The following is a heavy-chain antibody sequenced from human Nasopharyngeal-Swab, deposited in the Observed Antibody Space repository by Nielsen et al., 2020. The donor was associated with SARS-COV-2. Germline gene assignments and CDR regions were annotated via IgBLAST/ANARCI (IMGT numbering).Heavy chain of an antibody. CDR1: GGSFSANY. V-gene: IGHV4-34*01. CDR2: INHSGST. J-gene: IGHJ6*03. D-gene: IGHD2-2*01. Sequence: GSLRLSCAVSGGSFSANYWGWIRQPPGKGLEWIGEINHSGSTNYNPSLKSRVTISVDTSKNQFSLKLSSVTAADTAVYYCARGLSGIVPAPILGLGPYYSYYYMDVWGKGTTVTVSS. CDR3: ARGLSGIVPAPILGLGPYYSYYYMDV.